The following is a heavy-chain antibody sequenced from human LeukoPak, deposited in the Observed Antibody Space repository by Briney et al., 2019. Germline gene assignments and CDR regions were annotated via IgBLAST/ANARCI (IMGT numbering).Heavy chain of an antibody. J-gene: IGHJ4*02. CDR1: GGTFSSYA. V-gene: IGHV1-69*04. CDR2: IIPILGIA. D-gene: IGHD5-18*01. CDR3: ARERRRGYSYGYSVDY. Sequence: GASVKVSCKASGGTFSSYAISWVRQAPGQGLEWMGRIIPILGIANYAQKFQGRVTITADKSTRTAYMELSSLRAEDTAVYYCARERRRGYSYGYSVDYWGQGTLVTVSS.